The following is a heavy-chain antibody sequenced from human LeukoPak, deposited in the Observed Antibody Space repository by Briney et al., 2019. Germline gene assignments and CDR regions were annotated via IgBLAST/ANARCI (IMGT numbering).Heavy chain of an antibody. CDR2: ISSTSSTI. V-gene: IGHV3-48*01. D-gene: IGHD1-1*01. CDR3: ARVQEWPHFDY. CDR1: GFTFNTYG. Sequence: PGGSLRLSCAASGFTFNTYGMNWVRQAPGKGLEWVSYISSTSSTIYYADSVKGRFTISRDNAKNSLYLQINSLRAEDTAVYYCARVQEWPHFDYWGQGTLVTVSS. J-gene: IGHJ4*02.